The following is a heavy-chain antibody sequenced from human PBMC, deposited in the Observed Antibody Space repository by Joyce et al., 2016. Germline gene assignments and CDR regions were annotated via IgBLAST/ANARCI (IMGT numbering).Heavy chain of an antibody. D-gene: IGHD3-22*01. CDR3: SKSGYYGDGFDI. CDR2: INIDGSST. Sequence: EVQLVESGGGLVQPGGSLSLSCAATGFTFSTYWMHWVRQAPGKGLVWVSRINIDGSSTSYADYVKGRFTIARDNAKNALYLQMNSLRAEDTAVYYCSKSGYYGDGFDIWGQGTMVTVSS. J-gene: IGHJ3*02. CDR1: GFTFSTYW. V-gene: IGHV3-74*01.